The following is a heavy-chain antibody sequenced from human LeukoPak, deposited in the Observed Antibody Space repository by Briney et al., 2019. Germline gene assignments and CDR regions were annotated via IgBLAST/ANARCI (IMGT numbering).Heavy chain of an antibody. Sequence: GGSLRLSXAASGFTFSGYGMRWVRQAPGKGLEWVAFIHYDGSDKYYADSVKGRFTISRDNSKNTLYLEMNSLRAEDTAVYYCAKDLGSSFDYWGQGTLVTVSS. CDR2: IHYDGSDK. CDR3: AKDLGSSFDY. J-gene: IGHJ4*02. V-gene: IGHV3-30*02. D-gene: IGHD2-15*01. CDR1: GFTFSGYG.